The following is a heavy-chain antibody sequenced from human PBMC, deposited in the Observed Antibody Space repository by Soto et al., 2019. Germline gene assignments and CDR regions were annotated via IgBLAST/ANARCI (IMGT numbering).Heavy chain of an antibody. J-gene: IGHJ4*02. CDR3: ARLFSLDY. CDR2: IKQDGSEK. V-gene: IGHV3-7*01. Sequence: ESGGGLVQPGGSLRLSCAASGFTFSNYWMSWVRQAPGKGLEWVANIKQDGSEKYYVDSVKGRFTISRDNAKNSLYLQMNSLRAEDTAVYYCARLFSLDYWGQGTLVTVSS. CDR1: GFTFSNYW.